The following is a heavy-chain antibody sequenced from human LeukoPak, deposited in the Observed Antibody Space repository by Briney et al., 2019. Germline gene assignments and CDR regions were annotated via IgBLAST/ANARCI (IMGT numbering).Heavy chain of an antibody. Sequence: GGSLRLSCAASGYTFSNYAMTWVRQAPGKRLEWVSGISDNGDRIYYADSVKGRFTISRDNSKNTLYLQMNSLRPEDTALYYCAKDSVAAAGTAWFGPWGQGTLVTVSS. V-gene: IGHV3-23*01. J-gene: IGHJ5*02. CDR1: GYTFSNYA. D-gene: IGHD6-13*01. CDR3: AKDSVAAAGTAWFGP. CDR2: ISDNGDRI.